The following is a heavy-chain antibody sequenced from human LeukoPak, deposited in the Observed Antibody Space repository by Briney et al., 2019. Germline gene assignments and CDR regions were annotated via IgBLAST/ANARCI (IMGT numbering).Heavy chain of an antibody. J-gene: IGHJ4*02. CDR3: AKALAYCGGDCYSTIDY. V-gene: IGHV3-23*01. CDR1: GYTVRRKG. D-gene: IGHD2-21*02. CDR2: ISGSGGST. Sequence: GVTLRLTNTGSGYTVRRKGVDWGGQGTRKGMEWVSAISGSGGSTYYADSVKGRFTISRDNSKNTLYLQMNSLRAEDTAVYYCAKALAYCGGDCYSTIDYWGQGTLVTVSS.